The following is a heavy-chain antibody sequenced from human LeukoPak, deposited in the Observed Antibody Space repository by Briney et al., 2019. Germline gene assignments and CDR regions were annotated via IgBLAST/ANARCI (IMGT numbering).Heavy chain of an antibody. CDR1: GYTFTGYY. V-gene: IGHV1-2*02. CDR3: ARGPVEYSSSPPGDY. D-gene: IGHD6-6*01. CDR2: INPNSGGT. Sequence: ASVKASCKASGYTFTGYYMHWVRQAPGQGLEWMGWINPNSGGTNYAQKFQGRVTMTRDTSISTAYMELSRLRSDDTAVYYCARGPVEYSSSPPGDYWGQGTLVTVSS. J-gene: IGHJ4*02.